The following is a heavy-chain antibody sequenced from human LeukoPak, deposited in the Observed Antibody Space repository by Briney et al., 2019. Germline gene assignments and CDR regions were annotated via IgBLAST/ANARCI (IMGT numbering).Heavy chain of an antibody. CDR3: ARPKPEYDFWSGYYWNYMDV. J-gene: IGHJ6*03. Sequence: SETLSLTCTVSGGSISSYYWSWIRQPPGKGLEWIGYIYYSGSTNYNPSLKSRVTISVDTSKNQFSLKLGSVTAADTAVYYCARPKPEYDFWSGYYWNYMDVWGKGTTVTVSS. CDR2: IYYSGST. CDR1: GGSISSYY. D-gene: IGHD3-3*01. V-gene: IGHV4-59*08.